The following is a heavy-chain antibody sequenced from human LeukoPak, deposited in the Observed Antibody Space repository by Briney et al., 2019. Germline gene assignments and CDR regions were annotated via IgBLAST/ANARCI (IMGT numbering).Heavy chain of an antibody. J-gene: IGHJ4*02. V-gene: IGHV4-59*01. D-gene: IGHD2-21*02. CDR3: ARVCGGDCYGTFDY. CDR1: GGSISSYY. Sequence: PSETLSLTCTVSGGSISSYYWRWRRQPPGKGLEWIGYIYYSGSTNYNPSLKSRVTISVDTSKNQFSLKLSTVTAADTAVYYCARVCGGDCYGTFDYWGQGTLVTVSS. CDR2: IYYSGST.